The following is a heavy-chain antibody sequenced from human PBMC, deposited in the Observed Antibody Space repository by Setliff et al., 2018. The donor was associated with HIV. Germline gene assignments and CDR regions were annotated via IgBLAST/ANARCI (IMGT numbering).Heavy chain of an antibody. D-gene: IGHD1-26*01. CDR3: ARDDPAGGIDY. J-gene: IGHJ4*02. CDR1: GFTFSIYE. V-gene: IGHV3-48*03. CDR2: MTASGSKI. Sequence: GESLKISCAASGFTFSIYEMNWVRQAPGKGLEWVSYMTASGSKIYYADSVKGRYTISRDDAENSLYLQMNSLRADDTAIYYCARDDPAGGIDYWGQGTLVTVSS.